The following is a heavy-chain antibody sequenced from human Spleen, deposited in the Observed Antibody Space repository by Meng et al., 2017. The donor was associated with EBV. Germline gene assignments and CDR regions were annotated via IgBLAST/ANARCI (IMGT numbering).Heavy chain of an antibody. CDR2: VDPEDHET. D-gene: IGHD2-21*02. CDR3: SRVKIRGDSTVDY. J-gene: IGHJ4*02. CDR1: GYTFTDYY. Sequence: EVKLVQSGAEVKKPGATVKISCKVSGYTFTDYYMHWVQQAPGKGLEWMGLVDPEDHETIYAEKFKGRVIITADTSTDTAYMELSSLRSEDTAMYYCSRVKIRGDSTVDYWGQGTLVTVSS. V-gene: IGHV1-69-2*01.